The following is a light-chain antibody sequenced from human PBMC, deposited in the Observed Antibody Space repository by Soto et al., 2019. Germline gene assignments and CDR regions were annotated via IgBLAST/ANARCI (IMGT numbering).Light chain of an antibody. J-gene: IGKJ3*01. CDR3: QQSHSTPPFT. CDR2: AAS. CDR1: QSISSY. V-gene: IGKV1-39*01. Sequence: DIQMTQSPSSLSASVGERVTITCRASQSISSYLNWYQQKPGKAPKLLIYAASSLQSGVPSRFSGSGSGTDFTLTISSLQPEDFATYYCQQSHSTPPFTLGPGTKVDIK.